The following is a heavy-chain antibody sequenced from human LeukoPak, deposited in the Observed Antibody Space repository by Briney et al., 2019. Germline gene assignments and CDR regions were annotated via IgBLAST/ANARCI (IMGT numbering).Heavy chain of an antibody. D-gene: IGHD6-13*01. CDR1: GFTFSGYA. CDR2: ISYDGSNK. Sequence: PGGSLRLSCAASGFTFSGYAMHWVRQAPGKGLEWVAVISYDGSNKYYADSVKGRFTISRDNSKNTLYLQMNSLRAEDTAVYYCARDSRSSSLKWGQGTLGTVSA. J-gene: IGHJ4*02. CDR3: ARDSRSSSLK. V-gene: IGHV3-30*04.